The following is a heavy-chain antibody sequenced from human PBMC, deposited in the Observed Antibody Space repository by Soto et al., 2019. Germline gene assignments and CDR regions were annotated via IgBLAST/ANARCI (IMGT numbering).Heavy chain of an antibody. CDR1: GDSVSSNRAA. CDR2: TYYRSKWYN. CDR3: ARRGIAVAGSKNNWFDP. V-gene: IGHV6-1*01. D-gene: IGHD6-19*01. Sequence: SQTLSLTCAISGDSVSSNRAAWNWIRQSPSRGLEWLGRTYYRSKWYNEYAVSVKSRIIINADTSMNQFSLQLNSVTPEDTAVYYCARRGIAVAGSKNNWFDPWGQGMLVTVS. J-gene: IGHJ5*02.